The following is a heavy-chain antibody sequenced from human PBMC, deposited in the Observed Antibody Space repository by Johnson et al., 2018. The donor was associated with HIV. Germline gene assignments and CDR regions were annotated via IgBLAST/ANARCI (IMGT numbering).Heavy chain of an antibody. Sequence: HLVESGGDLVKPGGSLRLSCAASGFIFSDYCMSWIRQAPGKGLEWVAFIRYDGSNKYYADSVKGRFTISRDNSKNTLSLQMNSLKTEDMAVYYCTTDVPGGPYYNAFDIWGQGTMVTVSS. CDR1: GFIFSDYC. D-gene: IGHD1-26*01. CDR2: IRYDGSNK. CDR3: TTDVPGGPYYNAFDI. V-gene: IGHV3-30*02. J-gene: IGHJ3*02.